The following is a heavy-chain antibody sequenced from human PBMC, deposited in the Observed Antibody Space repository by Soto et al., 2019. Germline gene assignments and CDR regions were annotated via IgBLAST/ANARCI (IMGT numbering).Heavy chain of an antibody. CDR2: IIPKLGSA. J-gene: IGHJ4*02. CDR1: GGGNLRDYR. Sequence: ASVKVSCKASGGGNLRDYRTTWVRRAPGQGLEWMGGIIPKLGSANYAQKFQGRVTITADESTNSVYMELRSLRSDDTAVYYCARGGERYNFGAVYWGQGTPVSGSS. V-gene: IGHV1-69*13. D-gene: IGHD5-12*01. CDR3: ARGGERYNFGAVY.